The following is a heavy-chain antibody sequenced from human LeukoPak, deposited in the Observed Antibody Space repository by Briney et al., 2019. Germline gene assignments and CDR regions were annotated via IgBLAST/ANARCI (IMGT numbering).Heavy chain of an antibody. Sequence: PGGSLRLSCAASGFTFSSNWMTWVRQAPGKGLEWVTNIKDDGRQKYYLESVKGRLTISRDNTKNSVFLQMSSLRPEDTAVYYCATDGDRGWIFWGQGTLVTVSS. CDR3: ATDGDRGWIF. D-gene: IGHD3-3*01. V-gene: IGHV3-7*01. J-gene: IGHJ4*02. CDR1: GFTFSSNW. CDR2: IKDDGRQK.